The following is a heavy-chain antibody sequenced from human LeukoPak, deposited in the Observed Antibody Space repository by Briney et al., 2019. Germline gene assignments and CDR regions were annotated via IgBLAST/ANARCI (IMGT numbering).Heavy chain of an antibody. CDR2: IRYDGSNK. D-gene: IGHD6-19*01. CDR1: GFTFSSYG. CDR3: AKKQWPSGYYYYYYMDV. J-gene: IGHJ6*03. Sequence: PGGSLRLSCAASGFTFSSYGMHWVRQAPGKGLEWVAFIRYDGSNKYYADSVKGRFTISRDDSKNTLYLQMNSLRAEDTAVYYCAKKQWPSGYYYYYYMDVWGKGTTVTVSS. V-gene: IGHV3-30*02.